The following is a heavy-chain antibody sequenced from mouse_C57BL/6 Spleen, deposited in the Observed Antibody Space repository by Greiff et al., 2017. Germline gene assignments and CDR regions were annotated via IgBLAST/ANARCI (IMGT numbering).Heavy chain of an antibody. Sequence: VQLQQSGAELARPGASVKLSCKASGYTFTSYGISWVKQRTGQGLEWIGEIYPRSGNTYYNEKFKGKATLTADKSSSTAYMELRSLTSEDSAVYFCAREGDYGDYWGQGTTRTVSS. D-gene: IGHD1-1*02. J-gene: IGHJ2*01. CDR2: IYPRSGNT. CDR1: GYTFTSYG. CDR3: AREGDYGDY. V-gene: IGHV1-81*01.